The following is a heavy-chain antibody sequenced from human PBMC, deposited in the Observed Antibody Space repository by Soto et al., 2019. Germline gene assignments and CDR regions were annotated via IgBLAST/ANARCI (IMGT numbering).Heavy chain of an antibody. D-gene: IGHD4-17*01. J-gene: IGHJ4*02. CDR2: IYYSGST. V-gene: IGHV4-39*01. CDR3: ASTPYGDYYFDH. Sequence: SETLSLTCTVSGGSISSSSYYWGWIRQPPGKGLEWIGSIYYSGSTYYNASLKSRVTISVDTSKNQFSLKLSSVTAGDTAVYYCASTPYGDYYFDHWGQGTLVTAPQ. CDR1: GGSISSSSYY.